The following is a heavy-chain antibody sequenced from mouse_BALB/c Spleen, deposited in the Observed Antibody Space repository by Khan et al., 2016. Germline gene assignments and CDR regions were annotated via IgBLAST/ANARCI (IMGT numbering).Heavy chain of an antibody. CDR3: AREDYSWFSY. Sequence: EVQLQESGPGLVKPSQSLSLTCTVTGYSITSDYAWNWIRQFPGNKLEWMGYINYSGDTHYNPSLKSRISITRDTSTNHFFLHLTSVTAEDTAIYYWAREDYSWFSYWGQGTLVTVSA. D-gene: IGHD1-1*02. J-gene: IGHJ3*01. CDR1: GYSITSDYA. V-gene: IGHV3-2*02. CDR2: INYSGDT.